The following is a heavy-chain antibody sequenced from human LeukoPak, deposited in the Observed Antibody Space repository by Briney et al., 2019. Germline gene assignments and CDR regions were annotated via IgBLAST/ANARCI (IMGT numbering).Heavy chain of an antibody. CDR3: ARDQQQLAKFDY. Sequence: SETLSLTCTVSGYSISSGYYWGWIRQPPGKGLEWIGSIYHSGSTYYNPSLKSRVTISVDTSKNQFSLKLSSVTAADTAVYYCARDQQQLAKFDYWGQGTLVTVSS. V-gene: IGHV4-38-2*02. J-gene: IGHJ4*02. CDR1: GYSISSGYY. D-gene: IGHD6-13*01. CDR2: IYHSGST.